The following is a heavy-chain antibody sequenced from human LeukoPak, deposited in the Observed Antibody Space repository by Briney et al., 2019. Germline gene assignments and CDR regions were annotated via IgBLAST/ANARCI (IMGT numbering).Heavy chain of an antibody. V-gene: IGHV4-4*07. CDR1: GGSISSYY. J-gene: IGHJ3*02. CDR2: IYTSGST. Sequence: KPSETLSLTCTVSGGSISSYYWSWIRQPAGKGLEWIGRIYTSGSTNYNPSLKSRVTMSVDTSKNQFSLKLSSVNAADTAVYYCARDYERYQLLNDAFDIWGQGTMVTVSS. D-gene: IGHD2-2*01. CDR3: ARDYERYQLLNDAFDI.